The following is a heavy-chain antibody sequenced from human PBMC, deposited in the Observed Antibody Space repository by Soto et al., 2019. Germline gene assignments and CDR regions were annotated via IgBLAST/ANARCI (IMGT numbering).Heavy chain of an antibody. CDR1: VFTSSG. J-gene: IGHJ3*01. Sequence: QDQLVQSGAEVKKPGASVKVSCKASVFTSSGISWVRQAPGQRLEWMGWISTHHGNTIYAQKFKGRVLMTMDTSTTTVYMELRSLRPDDTAVYLCAREGILGLFDAYDLWGQGTIVTVSS. CDR3: AREGILGLFDAYDL. D-gene: IGHD3-3*01. V-gene: IGHV1-18*04. CDR2: ISTHHGNT.